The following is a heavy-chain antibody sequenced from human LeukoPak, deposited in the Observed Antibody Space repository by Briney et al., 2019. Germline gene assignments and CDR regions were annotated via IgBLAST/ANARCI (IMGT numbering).Heavy chain of an antibody. J-gene: IGHJ4*02. D-gene: IGHD2-15*01. CDR2: ISSSSSYI. CDR1: GFTFSSYS. Sequence: GGSLRLSCAASGFTFSSYSMNWVRQAPGKGLEWVSSISSSSSYIYYADSVKGRFTISRDNAKNSLYLQMNSLRAEDTAVYYCARDRLTDCSGSSCYSGKDYWGQGTLVSVSS. V-gene: IGHV3-21*01. CDR3: ARDRLTDCSGSSCYSGKDY.